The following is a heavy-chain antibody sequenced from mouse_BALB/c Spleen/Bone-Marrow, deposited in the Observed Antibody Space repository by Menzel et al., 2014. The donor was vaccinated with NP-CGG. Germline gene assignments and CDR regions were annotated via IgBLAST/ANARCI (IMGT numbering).Heavy chain of an antibody. V-gene: IGHV1-82*01. CDR1: GYAFRSSW. J-gene: IGHJ4*01. D-gene: IGHD2-3*01. CDR3: ARSDGYRDMDY. Sequence: VQLHQSGPELVKPGASVKISCTASGYAFRSSWMNWVKQRPGQGLEWIGRLYPGDGDTMYNGKFKGKATLTADRSSSTAYMQLSSLTSVDSAVYFCARSDGYRDMDYWGQGTSVTVSS. CDR2: LYPGDGDT.